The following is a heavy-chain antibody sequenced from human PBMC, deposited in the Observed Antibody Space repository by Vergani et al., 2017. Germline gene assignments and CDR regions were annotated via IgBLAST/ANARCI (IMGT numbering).Heavy chain of an antibody. J-gene: IGHJ6*02. V-gene: IGHV1-18*01. CDR1: GYTFTSYG. D-gene: IGHD6-6*01. CDR2: ISAYNGNP. CDR3: ASDLAARREYYYYCGMEV. Sequence: QVQLVQSGAEVKKPGASVKVSCKASGYTFTSYGISWVRQAPGQGLEWMGWISAYNGNPNYAQKFQGRVTMTTDTSTSTADMELRSLRSDDTAVYYCASDLAARREYYYYCGMEVWGQGTTVTVSS.